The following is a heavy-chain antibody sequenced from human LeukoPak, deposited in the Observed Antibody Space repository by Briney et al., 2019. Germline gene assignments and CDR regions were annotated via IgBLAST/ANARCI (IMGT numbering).Heavy chain of an antibody. CDR3: ARARSSYGYGDAFDI. CDR2: ISYDGSSK. CDR1: GFTFSSYG. V-gene: IGHV3-30*19. D-gene: IGHD5-18*01. J-gene: IGHJ3*02. Sequence: GGSLRLSCGAAGFTFSSYGMHWVRQAPGKGLEWVAVISYDGSSKYYADSVKGRFTISRDNSKNTLYLQMNSLRAEDTAVYYCARARSSYGYGDAFDIWGQGTMVTVSS.